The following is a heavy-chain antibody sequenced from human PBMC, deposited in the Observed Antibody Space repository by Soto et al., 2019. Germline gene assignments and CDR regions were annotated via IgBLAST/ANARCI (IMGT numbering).Heavy chain of an antibody. Sequence: SGTTLVNPTQTLTLTCTFSGFSLSTSGVGVGWIRQPPGKALEWLALIYWNDDKRYSPSLKSRLTITKDTSKNQVVLTMTNMDPVDTATYYCANSGSGSYGKYYGMDVWGQGTTVTVSS. CDR2: IYWNDDK. CDR3: ANSGSGSYGKYYGMDV. CDR1: GFSLSTSGVG. J-gene: IGHJ6*02. V-gene: IGHV2-5*01. D-gene: IGHD3-10*01.